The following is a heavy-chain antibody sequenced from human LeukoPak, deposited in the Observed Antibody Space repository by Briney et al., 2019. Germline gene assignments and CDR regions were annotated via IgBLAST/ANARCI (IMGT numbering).Heavy chain of an antibody. CDR1: GGTFSSYA. Sequence: SVKVSCKASGGTFSSYAISWVRQAPGQGLEWMGRIIPIVGTANYAQKFQGRVTITTDESTSTAYMELSSLRSEDTAVYYCARRPSYGDRDAFDIWGQGTMVTVSS. CDR3: ARRPSYGDRDAFDI. V-gene: IGHV1-69*05. J-gene: IGHJ3*02. D-gene: IGHD4-17*01. CDR2: IIPIVGTA.